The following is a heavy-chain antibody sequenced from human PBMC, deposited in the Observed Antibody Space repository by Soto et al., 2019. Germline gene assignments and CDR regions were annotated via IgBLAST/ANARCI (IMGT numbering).Heavy chain of an antibody. CDR2: TYYRSKWLN. CDR1: GDSVSNNRAA. D-gene: IGHD6-19*01. CDR3: ARDPPAFRSASDY. Sequence: SQTLSLTFAISGDSVSNNRAAWNCISQSPSRGLEWLGRTYYRSKWLNGYAVSMKGRLTISPDTSKNQFSLHLDSVTPEDTAMYYCARDPPAFRSASDYWGQGTLVTVSS. J-gene: IGHJ4*02. V-gene: IGHV6-1*01.